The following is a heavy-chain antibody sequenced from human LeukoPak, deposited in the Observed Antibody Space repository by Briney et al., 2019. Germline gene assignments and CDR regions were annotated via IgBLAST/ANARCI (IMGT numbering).Heavy chain of an antibody. Sequence: SVKVSCKASGGTFSSYAISWVRQAPGQGLEWMGGIIPIFGTANYAQKFQGRVTITTDESTSTAYMELSSLRSEDTAVYYCARHVVVPAAMYYFDYWGQGTLVTVSS. J-gene: IGHJ4*02. V-gene: IGHV1-69*05. CDR2: IIPIFGTA. CDR1: GGTFSSYA. D-gene: IGHD2-2*01. CDR3: ARHVVVPAAMYYFDY.